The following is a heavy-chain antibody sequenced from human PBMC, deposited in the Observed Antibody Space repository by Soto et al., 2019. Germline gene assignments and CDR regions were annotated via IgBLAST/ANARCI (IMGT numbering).Heavy chain of an antibody. D-gene: IGHD2-15*01. CDR2: INPNSGGT. Sequence: ASVKVSCKASGYTFTGYYMHWVRQAPGQGLEWMGWINPNSGGTNYAQKFQGWVTMTRDTSISTAYMELSRLRSDDTAVYYCARGDVVVVAATRDYYYYGMDVWGQGTTVTVSS. J-gene: IGHJ6*02. CDR1: GYTFTGYY. CDR3: ARGDVVVVAATRDYYYYGMDV. V-gene: IGHV1-2*04.